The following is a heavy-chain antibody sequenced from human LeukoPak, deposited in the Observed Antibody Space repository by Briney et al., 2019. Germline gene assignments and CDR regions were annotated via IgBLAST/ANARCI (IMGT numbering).Heavy chain of an antibody. CDR1: GFTFSDYY. Sequence: GGSLRLSCAASGFTFSDYYMSWIRQAPGKGLEWVSYISSSGSTIYYADSVKGRFTISRRNAKNSLYLQMNSLRAEDTAVYYCARERGIAARSFDYWGQGTLVTVSS. J-gene: IGHJ4*02. CDR2: ISSSGSTI. CDR3: ARERGIAARSFDY. V-gene: IGHV3-11*01. D-gene: IGHD6-6*01.